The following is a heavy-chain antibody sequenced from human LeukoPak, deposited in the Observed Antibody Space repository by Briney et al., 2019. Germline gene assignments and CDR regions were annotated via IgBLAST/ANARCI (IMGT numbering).Heavy chain of an antibody. D-gene: IGHD3-9*01. CDR2: IYHSGST. CDR1: GGSISSGGYS. CDR3: AREIRYFDWSLTGAFDI. Sequence: SETLSLTCAVSGGSISSGGYSWSWIRQPPGKGLEWIVYIYHSGSTYYNPSLKSRVTISVDRSKNQFSLKLSSVTAADTAVYYCAREIRYFDWSLTGAFDIWGQGTMVTVSS. V-gene: IGHV4-30-2*01. J-gene: IGHJ3*02.